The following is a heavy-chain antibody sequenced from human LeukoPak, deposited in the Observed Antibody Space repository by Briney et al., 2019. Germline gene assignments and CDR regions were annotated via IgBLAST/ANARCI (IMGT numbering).Heavy chain of an antibody. Sequence: GASVKVSCKASGGTFSSYAISWVRQAPGQGLEWMGGIIPIFGTANYAQKFQGRVTITTDESTSTAYMELSSLRSEDTAVYYCARDRRYYGSGSYVHNWFDPWGQGTLDTVSS. CDR1: GGTFSSYA. CDR2: IIPIFGTA. J-gene: IGHJ5*02. V-gene: IGHV1-69*05. D-gene: IGHD3-10*01. CDR3: ARDRRYYGSGSYVHNWFDP.